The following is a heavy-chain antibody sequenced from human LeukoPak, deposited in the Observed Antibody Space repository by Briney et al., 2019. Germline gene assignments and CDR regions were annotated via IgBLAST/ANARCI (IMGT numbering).Heavy chain of an antibody. Sequence: GGSLRLSCAASEFTFSSSAMSWVRQAPGRGLEWVSTIGSSGSVTYYADSVKGRSTISRDNSKSTLYLQMNSLRAEDTAVYYCATDRYYGPIDYWGQGTLVTVSS. CDR3: ATDRYYGPIDY. J-gene: IGHJ4*02. CDR2: IGSSGSVT. V-gene: IGHV3-23*01. CDR1: EFTFSSSA. D-gene: IGHD4-17*01.